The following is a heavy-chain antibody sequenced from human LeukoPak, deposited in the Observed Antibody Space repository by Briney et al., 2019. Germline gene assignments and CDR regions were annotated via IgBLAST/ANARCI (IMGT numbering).Heavy chain of an antibody. J-gene: IGHJ6*02. V-gene: IGHV1-2*02. D-gene: IGHD2-2*01. CDR2: VNPNSGGT. Sequence: ASVKVSCKASGYTFTGYYMHWVRQAPGQGLEWMGWVNPNSGGTNYAQKFQGRVTMTRDTSISTAYMELSRLRSDDTAVYYCAREVVVPAAMPESFYYYGMDVWGQGTTVTVSS. CDR1: GYTFTGYY. CDR3: AREVVVPAAMPESFYYYGMDV.